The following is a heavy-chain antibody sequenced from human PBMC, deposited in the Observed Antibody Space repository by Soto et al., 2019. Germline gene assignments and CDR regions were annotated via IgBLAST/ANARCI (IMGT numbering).Heavy chain of an antibody. CDR2: INPSGGST. D-gene: IGHD1-26*01. CDR3: AIEKVGATSVHVFDI. V-gene: IGHV1-46*01. Sequence: ASVKVSCKASGYTFTSYYMHWVRQAPGQGLEWMGIINPSGGSTSYAQKFQGRVTMTRDTSTSTVYMELNSLRAEDTAVYYCAIEKVGATSVHVFDIWGQGTMVTVSS. J-gene: IGHJ3*02. CDR1: GYTFTSYY.